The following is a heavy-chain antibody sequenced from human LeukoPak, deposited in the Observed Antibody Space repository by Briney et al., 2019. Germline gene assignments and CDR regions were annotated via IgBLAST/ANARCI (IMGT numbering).Heavy chain of an antibody. Sequence: GSSVKVSCKASGGTFSSYAISWVRQAPGQGLEWMGRIIPIFGTANYAQKFQGRVTITADKSTSTAYMELSSLRSEDTAVYYCARDPVLHCRGGTCYSLDWGQGTLVTVSS. CDR2: IIPIFGTA. D-gene: IGHD2-15*01. CDR1: GGTFSSYA. J-gene: IGHJ4*02. V-gene: IGHV1-69*06. CDR3: ARDPVLHCRGGTCYSLD.